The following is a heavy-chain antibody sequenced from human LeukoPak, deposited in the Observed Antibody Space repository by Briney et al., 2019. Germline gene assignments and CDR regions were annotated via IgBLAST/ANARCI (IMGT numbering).Heavy chain of an antibody. CDR1: GFTFSSYS. V-gene: IGHV3-21*01. CDR2: ISSSSSYI. CDR3: ASGSLQYETTPVDY. J-gene: IGHJ4*02. Sequence: GGSLRLSCAASGFTFSSYSMNWVRQAPGKGLEWVSSISSSSSYIYYADSVKGRFTISRDNAKNSLYLQMNSLRAEDTAVYYCASGSLQYETTPVDYWGQGTLVTVSS. D-gene: IGHD4-11*01.